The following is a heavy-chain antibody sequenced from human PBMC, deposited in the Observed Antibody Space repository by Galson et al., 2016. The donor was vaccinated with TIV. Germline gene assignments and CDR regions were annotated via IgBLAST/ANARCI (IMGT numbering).Heavy chain of an antibody. CDR1: GGTFISYT. CDR3: ARALNWNDPWFDP. Sequence: SVKVSCKASGGTFISYTLSWVRQAPGQGLEWMGRIIPVLGMTNYAQKFQGRVTITADRFTGTAYLELSSLKPGDTAVYYCARALNWNDPWFDPWGQGTLVIVSS. D-gene: IGHD1-1*01. J-gene: IGHJ5*02. CDR2: IIPVLGMT. V-gene: IGHV1-69*02.